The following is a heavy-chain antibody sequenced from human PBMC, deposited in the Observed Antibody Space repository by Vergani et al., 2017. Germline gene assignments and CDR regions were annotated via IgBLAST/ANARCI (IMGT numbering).Heavy chain of an antibody. D-gene: IGHD2-2*02. CDR3: YTDYHDY. CDR2: IRSKNDGGTA. CDR1: GITFKNAW. Sequence: EVQVVESGGGLIKPGGSLRLSCVVSGITFKNAWINWVRQAPGKGLEWIGRIRSKNDGGTADYAAPLKGRFTMSRDDSKDSAFLLVNNLKTEDTAVYFCYTDYHDYWGQGTLVTVSS. V-gene: IGHV3-15*01. J-gene: IGHJ4*02.